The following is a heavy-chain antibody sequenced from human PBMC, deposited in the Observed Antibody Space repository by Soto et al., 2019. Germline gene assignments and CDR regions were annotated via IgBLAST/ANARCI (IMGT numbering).Heavy chain of an antibody. J-gene: IGHJ3*02. CDR2: ISPHNDRT. CDR3: PRDLYYSSGRYFDHDAFDI. D-gene: IGHD6-19*01. Sequence: ASVKVSCKASGYTFTSHGISWVRQAPGQGLEWMGWISPHNDRTKYARRFQDRVTMTTETPTSTVYMELGSLRSDDTDVYYCPRDLYYSSGRYFDHDAFDIWGQGTVVTVSS. CDR1: GYTFTSHG. V-gene: IGHV1-18*01.